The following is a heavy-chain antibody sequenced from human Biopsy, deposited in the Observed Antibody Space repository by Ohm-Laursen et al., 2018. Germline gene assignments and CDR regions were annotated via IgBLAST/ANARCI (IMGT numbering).Heavy chain of an antibody. V-gene: IGHV4-4*07. CDR2: ISSSGST. CDR3: ARWTPEYDSSRYYLDAFDI. J-gene: IGHJ3*02. CDR1: GGSLSTYY. Sequence: GTLSLTCTVSGGSLSTYYWSWIRQPAGKGLEWIGRISSSGSTNYNPSLRSRVTLSMDTSKRQFSLKMSFATAADTAVYYCARWTPEYDSSRYYLDAFDIWGQGTKVTVSS. D-gene: IGHD3-22*01.